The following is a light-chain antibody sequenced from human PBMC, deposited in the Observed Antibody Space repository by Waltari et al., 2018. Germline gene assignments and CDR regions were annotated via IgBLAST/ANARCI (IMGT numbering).Light chain of an antibody. V-gene: IGLV3-25*03. CDR1: ELPPQY. Sequence: SYELTQPPPVSVSPGQTARIICAGDELPPQYGYWYQQKTGQAPVLVIYKDNKRPSGIPERFSGSSSGTTVTLTISGVQAEDEADYYCQSLDSSGTYVFGTGTRVTVL. J-gene: IGLJ1*01. CDR2: KDN. CDR3: QSLDSSGTYV.